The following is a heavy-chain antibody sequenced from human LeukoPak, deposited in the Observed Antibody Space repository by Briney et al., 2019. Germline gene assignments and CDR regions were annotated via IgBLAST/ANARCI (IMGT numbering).Heavy chain of an antibody. CDR3: ARHRAYSSSSPFDY. Sequence: SETLSLTCSVSGGXISSLYCSWIRQPPGKGLEWIGYIYYTGSTNYNPSLKSRVTMFVDMSKNQFSLRLSSVTAADTAVYYCARHRAYSSSSPFDYWGQGTLVTASS. V-gene: IGHV4-59*08. D-gene: IGHD6-6*01. J-gene: IGHJ4*02. CDR1: GGXISSLY. CDR2: IYYTGST.